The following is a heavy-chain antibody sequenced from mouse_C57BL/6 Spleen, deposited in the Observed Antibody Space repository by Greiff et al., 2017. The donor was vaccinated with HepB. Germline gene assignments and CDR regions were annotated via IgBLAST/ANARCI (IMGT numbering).Heavy chain of an antibody. Sequence: EVKLVESEGGLVQPGSSMKLSCTASGFTFSDYYMAWVRQVPEKGLEWVANINYDGSSTYYLDSLKSRFIISRDNAKNILYLQMSSLKSEDTATYYCARDGVDYDDAMDYWGQGTSVTVSS. J-gene: IGHJ4*01. CDR1: GFTFSDYY. CDR2: INYDGSST. D-gene: IGHD2-4*01. CDR3: ARDGVDYDDAMDY. V-gene: IGHV5-16*01.